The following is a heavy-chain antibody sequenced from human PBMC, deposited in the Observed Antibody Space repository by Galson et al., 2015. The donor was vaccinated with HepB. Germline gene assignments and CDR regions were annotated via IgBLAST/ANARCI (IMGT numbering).Heavy chain of an antibody. V-gene: IGHV1-2*02. CDR2: INPNSGGT. CDR3: AGGDYDILTGYYGWDY. D-gene: IGHD3-9*01. CDR1: GYTFTGYY. J-gene: IGHJ4*02. Sequence: SVKVSCKASGYTFTGYYMHWVRQAPGQGLEWMGWINPNSGGTNYAQKFRGRVTMTRDTSISTAYMELSRLRSDDTAVYYCAGGDYDILTGYYGWDYWGQGTLVTVSS.